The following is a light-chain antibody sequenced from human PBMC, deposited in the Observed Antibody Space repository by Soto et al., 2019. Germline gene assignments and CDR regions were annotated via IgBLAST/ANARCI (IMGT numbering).Light chain of an antibody. CDR1: QRVSSSF. V-gene: IGKV3-20*01. Sequence: EIVLTQSPGTLSLSPGERATLSCRASQRVSSSFLAWYQQKPGQAPRLLIYGASSSATGVPDRFSGSGSGTDFTLTISRLEPEDFAVYYCQQYGTSPRTFGQGTKLEIK. J-gene: IGKJ2*01. CDR3: QQYGTSPRT. CDR2: GAS.